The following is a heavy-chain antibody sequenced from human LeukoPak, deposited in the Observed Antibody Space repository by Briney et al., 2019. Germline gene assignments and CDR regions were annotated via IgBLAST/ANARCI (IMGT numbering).Heavy chain of an antibody. CDR2: IYYSGST. D-gene: IGHD3-3*01. J-gene: IGHJ4*02. V-gene: IGHV4-59*01. CDR3: ARGRGASPYYDFWSGYYSGLFDY. Sequence: SETLSLTCTVSGGPISSYYWSWIRQPPGKGLEWIGYIYYSGSTNYNPSLKSRVTISVDTSKNQFSLKLSSVTAADTAVYYCARGRGASPYYDFWSGYYSGLFDYWGQGTLVTVSS. CDR1: GGPISSYY.